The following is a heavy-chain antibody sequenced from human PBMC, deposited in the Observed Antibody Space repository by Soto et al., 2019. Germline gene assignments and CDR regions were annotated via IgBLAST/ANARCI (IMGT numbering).Heavy chain of an antibody. J-gene: IGHJ6*01. CDR2: INHSGST. V-gene: IGHV4-34*01. CDR3: ARGLGVSYSGMAV. Sequence: SETLSLTCAVYGGSFSGYYWSWIRQPPGKGLEWIGEINHSGSTNYNPSLKSRVTISVDTSKNQFSLKLSSVTAADTAVYYCARGLGVSYSGMAVWGHGTTVTVS. D-gene: IGHD3-16*01. CDR1: GGSFSGYY.